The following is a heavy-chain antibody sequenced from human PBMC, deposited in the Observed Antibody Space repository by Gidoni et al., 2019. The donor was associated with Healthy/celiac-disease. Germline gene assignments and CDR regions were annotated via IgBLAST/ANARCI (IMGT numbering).Heavy chain of an antibody. Sequence: EVQLLESGGGLVQPGGSLRLSCAASGFTFSSYAMSWVRQAPGKGLGWVSAISGSGGSTYYADSVKGRFTISRDNSKNTLYLQMNSLRAEDTAVYYCAKDRGSVYDSSGYYLFDYWGQGTLVTVSS. CDR2: ISGSGGST. D-gene: IGHD3-22*01. CDR3: AKDRGSVYDSSGYYLFDY. CDR1: GFTFSSYA. J-gene: IGHJ4*02. V-gene: IGHV3-23*01.